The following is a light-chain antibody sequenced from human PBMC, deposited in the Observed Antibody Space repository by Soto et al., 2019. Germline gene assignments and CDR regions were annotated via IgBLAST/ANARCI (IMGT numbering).Light chain of an antibody. Sequence: EIVLTQSPGALSLSPGERATLSCRASQSVSGIYLAWYQQKPGQAPGLLIYGASNRATGIPARFSGSGSGTDFTLTISSLEPEDFAVYYCQQRSNWPWTFGQGTKVDI. CDR3: QQRSNWPWT. CDR2: GAS. CDR1: QSVSGIY. J-gene: IGKJ1*01. V-gene: IGKV3D-20*02.